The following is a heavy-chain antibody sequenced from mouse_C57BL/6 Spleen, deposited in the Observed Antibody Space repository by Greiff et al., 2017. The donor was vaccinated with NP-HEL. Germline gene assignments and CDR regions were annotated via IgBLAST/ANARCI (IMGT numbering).Heavy chain of an antibody. V-gene: IGHV1-80*01. CDR3: ARDYGSPNFDY. D-gene: IGHD1-1*01. CDR2: IYPGDGDT. J-gene: IGHJ2*01. CDR1: GYAFSSYW. Sequence: VQLQQSGAELVKPGASVKISCKASGYAFSSYWMNWVKQRPGKGLEWIGQIYPGDGDTNYNGKFKGKATLTADKSYSTAYMQLSSLTSEDSAVYFSARDYGSPNFDYWGQGTTLTVSS.